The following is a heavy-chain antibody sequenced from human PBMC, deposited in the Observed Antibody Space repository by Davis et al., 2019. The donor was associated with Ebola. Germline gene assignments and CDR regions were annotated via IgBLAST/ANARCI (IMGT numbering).Heavy chain of an antibody. D-gene: IGHD5-18*01. Sequence: GESLKISCTDSVITFSSYAMTWVRQAPGKGLEWVSAISGSGGSTYYADSVKGRFTISRDNSKKTLYLQMNSLRAGDTAVYYCARAVDTAMVILGDWYFDLWGRGTLVTVSS. CDR1: VITFSSYA. V-gene: IGHV3-23*01. CDR2: ISGSGGST. J-gene: IGHJ2*01. CDR3: ARAVDTAMVILGDWYFDL.